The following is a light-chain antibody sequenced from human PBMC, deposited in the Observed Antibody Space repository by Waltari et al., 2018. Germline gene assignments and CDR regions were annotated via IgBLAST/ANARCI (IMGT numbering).Light chain of an antibody. J-gene: IGLJ1*01. CDR2: EVS. Sequence: QSALTQPASVSGSPGQSITISCTGTSSDVGSYHLVSWYQQHPGKAPKLMIYEVSKRPSGVSNRFSGSKSGNTASLTISGLQAEDEADYYCCSYAGSSTLGGFYVFGTGTKVTVL. V-gene: IGLV2-23*02. CDR1: SSDVGSYHL. CDR3: CSYAGSSTLGGFYV.